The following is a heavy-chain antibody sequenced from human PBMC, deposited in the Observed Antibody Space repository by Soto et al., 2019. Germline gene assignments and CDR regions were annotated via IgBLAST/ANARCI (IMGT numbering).Heavy chain of an antibody. CDR3: VSGVSARFDY. Sequence: GSLSLSYAASRYTFKSHGLSWVRHTAEKRLELGSTIDSSGDTTHYADSVKGRFTISRANSSKTLHLQIHDLSADTTAFYYCVSGVSARFDYWGQGTVVTVSS. D-gene: IGHD7-27*01. CDR2: IDSSGDTT. V-gene: IGHV3-23*01. J-gene: IGHJ4*02. CDR1: RYTFKSHG.